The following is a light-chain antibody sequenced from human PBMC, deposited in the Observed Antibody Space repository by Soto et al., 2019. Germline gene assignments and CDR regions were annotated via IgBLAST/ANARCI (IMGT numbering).Light chain of an antibody. V-gene: IGKV3-11*01. J-gene: IGKJ4*01. Sequence: EIVLTQSPATLSLSPGERATLSCRASQSVSSNLGWYQQKPGQAPRLLIYDASNRATGIPARFSGSGSGTDFTLTITSLEPEDFAVYYCQQRSIWPLTFGGGIKVEIK. CDR2: DAS. CDR1: QSVSSN. CDR3: QQRSIWPLT.